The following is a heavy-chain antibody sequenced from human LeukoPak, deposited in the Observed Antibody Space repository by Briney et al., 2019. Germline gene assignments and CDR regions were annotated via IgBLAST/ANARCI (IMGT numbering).Heavy chain of an antibody. CDR1: GGSISSSDYY. CDR3: ARPYYYDSRIDP. V-gene: IGHV4-30-4*08. D-gene: IGHD3-22*01. J-gene: IGHJ5*02. Sequence: SETLSLTCTVSGGSISSSDYYWSWIRQPPGKGLEWIAYMYYSGSTYYNPSLKSRVTMSADTSKNQLSLKLSSVTAADTAVYYCARPYYYDSRIDPWGQGILVTVSS. CDR2: MYYSGST.